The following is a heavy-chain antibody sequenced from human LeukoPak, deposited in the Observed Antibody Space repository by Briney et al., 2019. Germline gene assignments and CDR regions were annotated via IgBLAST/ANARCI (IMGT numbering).Heavy chain of an antibody. Sequence: PSETLSPTCAVYGGSFSGYYWSWIRQPPGKGLEWIGEINHSGSTNYNPSLKSRVTISVDTSKNQFSLKLSSVTAADTAVYYCARDGPRYSSSWYTLDYWGQGTLVTVSS. CDR2: INHSGST. CDR3: ARDGPRYSSSWYTLDY. J-gene: IGHJ4*02. D-gene: IGHD6-13*01. CDR1: GGSFSGYY. V-gene: IGHV4-34*01.